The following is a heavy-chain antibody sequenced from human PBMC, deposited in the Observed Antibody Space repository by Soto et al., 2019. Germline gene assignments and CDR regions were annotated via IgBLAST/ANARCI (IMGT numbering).Heavy chain of an antibody. J-gene: IGHJ4*02. V-gene: IGHV3-7*04. CDR1: GFTFSTFC. D-gene: IGHD3-10*01. CDR2: MKQDGSEK. Sequence: TGRSLRLSCAASGFTFSTFCMTWVRQAPGRGLEWVANMKQDGSEKYYVDSVRGRFTISRDNAENSLYPQMNSLRAEDTALYYCARGTYYYDSWGQGTLVTVSS. CDR3: ARGTYYYDS.